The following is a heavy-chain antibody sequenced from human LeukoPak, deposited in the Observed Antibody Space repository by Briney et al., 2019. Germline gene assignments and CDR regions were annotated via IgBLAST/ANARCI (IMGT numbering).Heavy chain of an antibody. V-gene: IGHV3-23*01. CDR1: GGSISSSSYY. CDR2: ISGSGGST. D-gene: IGHD5-18*01. Sequence: ETLSLTCTVSGGSISSSSYYWGWVRQAPGKGLEWVSDISGSGGSTYYADSVKGRFTISRDNSKNTVYLQMNSLRAEDTAVYYCAKRIQSAMAMGYWGQGTLVTVSS. CDR3: AKRIQSAMAMGY. J-gene: IGHJ4*02.